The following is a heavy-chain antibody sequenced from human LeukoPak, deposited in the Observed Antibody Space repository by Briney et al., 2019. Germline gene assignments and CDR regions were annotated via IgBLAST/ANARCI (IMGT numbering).Heavy chain of an antibody. CDR2: INHSGST. Sequence: SETLSLTCAVYGGSFSGYYWSWIRQPPGKGLEWIGEINHSGSTNYNPSLKSRVTISVDTSKNQFSLKLSSVTAVDTAVYYCASIAAAGTWKTRNFDFDYWGQGTLVTVSS. V-gene: IGHV4-34*01. CDR3: ASIAAAGTWKTRNFDFDY. CDR1: GGSFSGYY. D-gene: IGHD6-13*01. J-gene: IGHJ4*02.